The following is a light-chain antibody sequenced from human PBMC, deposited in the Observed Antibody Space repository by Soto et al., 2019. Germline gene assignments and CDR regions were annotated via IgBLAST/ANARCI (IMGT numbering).Light chain of an antibody. Sequence: EIVLTQSPATLSLSPGERATLSCSASQSVGSYLAWYRQKPGQAPRLLISGASNRAPGIPARFSGSGSGTEFTLTISSLEPEDFAVYYCQQRNNWPPTWTFGQGTKVDIK. J-gene: IGKJ1*01. CDR1: QSVGSY. CDR2: GAS. V-gene: IGKV3-11*01. CDR3: QQRNNWPPTWT.